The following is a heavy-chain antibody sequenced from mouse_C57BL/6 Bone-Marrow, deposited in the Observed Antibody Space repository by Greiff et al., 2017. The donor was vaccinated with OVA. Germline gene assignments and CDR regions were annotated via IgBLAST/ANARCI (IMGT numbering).Heavy chain of an antibody. V-gene: IGHV1-15*01. J-gene: IGHJ1*03. CDR2: IDPETGGT. D-gene: IGHD1-1*01. CDR1: GYTFTDYE. CDR3: TRFGYYGSSYRSWYFDV. Sequence: VQLVESGAALVRPGASVTLSCKASGYTFTDYEMHWVKQTPVHGLEWIGAIDPETGGTAYNQKFKGKAILTADKSSSTAYMELRSRTSEDSDVYYCTRFGYYGSSYRSWYFDVWGTGTTVTVSS.